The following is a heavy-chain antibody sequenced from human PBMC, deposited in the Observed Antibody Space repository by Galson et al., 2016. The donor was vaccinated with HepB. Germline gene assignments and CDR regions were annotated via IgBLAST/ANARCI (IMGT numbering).Heavy chain of an antibody. Sequence: QSGAEVKKPGESLKISYKASGYSFPSCWIGWVRQMPGRGLEWMGIIYPGHSDTRYSPSFQGQVSISADKSITTAYLEWNSLKASDTAIYYCARHSISAWPADLDYWGQGTLVSVSS. V-gene: IGHV5-51*01. CDR1: GYSFPSCW. CDR3: ARHSISAWPADLDY. CDR2: IYPGHSDT. J-gene: IGHJ4*02. D-gene: IGHD6-19*01.